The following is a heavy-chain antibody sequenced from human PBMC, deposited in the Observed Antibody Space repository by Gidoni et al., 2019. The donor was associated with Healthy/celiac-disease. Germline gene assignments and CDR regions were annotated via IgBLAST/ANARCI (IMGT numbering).Heavy chain of an antibody. CDR1: GYTFTSYD. CDR3: ARKFWSGYFVYYGMDV. D-gene: IGHD3-3*01. V-gene: IGHV1-8*01. CDR2: MNPNSGNT. J-gene: IGHJ6*02. Sequence: QVQLVQSGAEVKKPGASVKVSCKASGYTFTSYDINWVRQATGQGLEWMGWMNPNSGNTGYAQKFQGRVTMTRNTSISTAYMELSSLRSEDTAVYYCARKFWSGYFVYYGMDVWGQGTTVTVSS.